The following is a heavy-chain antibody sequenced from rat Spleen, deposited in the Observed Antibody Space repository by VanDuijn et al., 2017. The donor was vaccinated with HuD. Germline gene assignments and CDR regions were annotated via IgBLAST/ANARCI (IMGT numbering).Heavy chain of an antibody. V-gene: IGHV5-31*01. CDR1: GFTFNKYW. Sequence: EVQLVESGGGLVQPGRSLKLSCEASGFTFNKYWMAWIRQVPGKGLEWIASIINIGGGTYYPDSVKGRFTISRDNAKNTQSLQMDSLRSEDTAIYYCTRGYVMDAWGQGASVTVSS. CDR3: TRGYVMDA. J-gene: IGHJ4*01. CDR2: IINIGGGT.